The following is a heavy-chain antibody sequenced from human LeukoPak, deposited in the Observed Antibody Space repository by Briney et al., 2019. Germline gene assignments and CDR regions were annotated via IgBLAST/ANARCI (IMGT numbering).Heavy chain of an antibody. Sequence: PSETLSLTCAVYGGSFSGYYWSWIRQPPGKGLEWIGEINHSGSTNYNPSLKSRVTISVDTSKNQFSLKLSSVTAADTAVYYCARTVEGVVVVAATKYYYYYMDVWGKGTTVTVSS. D-gene: IGHD2-15*01. J-gene: IGHJ6*03. CDR2: INHSGST. CDR1: GGSFSGYY. CDR3: ARTVEGVVVVAATKYYYYYMDV. V-gene: IGHV4-34*01.